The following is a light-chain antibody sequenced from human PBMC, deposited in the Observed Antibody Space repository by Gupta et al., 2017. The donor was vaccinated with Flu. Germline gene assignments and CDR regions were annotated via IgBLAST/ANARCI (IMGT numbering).Light chain of an antibody. CDR1: KLGDKN. CDR3: QAWDSTFRV. J-gene: IGLJ1*01. CDR2: QDN. Sequence: TCSGDKLGDKNVSWYQQKPGQSPVLVIYQDNKRPSGIPERFSGSNSGNSATLTIIGTQDIDEADYYCQAWDSTFRVFGPGTKVTVL. V-gene: IGLV3-1*01.